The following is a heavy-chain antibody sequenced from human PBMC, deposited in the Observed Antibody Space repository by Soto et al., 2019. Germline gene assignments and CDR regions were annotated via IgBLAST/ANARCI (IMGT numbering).Heavy chain of an antibody. CDR2: IYSGDYT. Sequence: EVQLVESGGGLIQPGGSLRLSCAVSGFTVSNNYMSWVRQAPGKGLEGVSVIYSGDYTAYGDSVKGRFTISRDNSKNNLYLQKNSRGADDPAVFFCATRAGGGGYWGQGTLVTVSS. CDR3: ATRAGGGGY. V-gene: IGHV3-53*01. D-gene: IGHD3-10*01. CDR1: GFTVSNNY. J-gene: IGHJ4*02.